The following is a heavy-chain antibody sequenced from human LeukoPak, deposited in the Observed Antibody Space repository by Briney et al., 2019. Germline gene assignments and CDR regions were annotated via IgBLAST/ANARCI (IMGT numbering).Heavy chain of an antibody. CDR1: GGSISSGSYY. CDR3: ARRGRYYGSGSRTPQYYFDY. CDR2: IYTSGST. J-gene: IGHJ4*02. D-gene: IGHD3-10*01. V-gene: IGHV4-61*02. Sequence: PSQTLSLTCTVSGGSISSGSYYWSWIRQPAGKGLEWIGRIYTSGSTNYNPSLKSRVTISVDTSKNQFSLKLSSVTAADTAVYYCARRGRYYGSGSRTPQYYFDYWGQGTLVTVSS.